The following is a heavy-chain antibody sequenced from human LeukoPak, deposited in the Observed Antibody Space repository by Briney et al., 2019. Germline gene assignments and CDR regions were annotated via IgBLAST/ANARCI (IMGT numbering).Heavy chain of an antibody. CDR3: AKSYMTYYYGSGSYYPFDY. V-gene: IGHV3-23*01. CDR2: ISGSGGST. CDR1: GFTFSSYA. Sequence: LPGGSLRLSCAASGFTFSSYAMSWVRQAPGKGLEWVSAISGSGGSTYYADSVKGRFTISRDNSKNTLYLQMNSLRAEDTAVYYCAKSYMTYYYGSGSYYPFDYWGQGTLVTVSS. J-gene: IGHJ4*02. D-gene: IGHD3-10*01.